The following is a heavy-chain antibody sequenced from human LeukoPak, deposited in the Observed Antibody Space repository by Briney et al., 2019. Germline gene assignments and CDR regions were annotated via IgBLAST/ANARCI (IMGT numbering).Heavy chain of an antibody. CDR2: IGTAGDT. CDR3: ERGAVGMDV. J-gene: IGHJ6*02. D-gene: IGHD3-16*01. CDR1: GFTFSSYD. V-gene: IGHV3-13*01. Sequence: PGRSLRLSCAAAGFTFSSYDMDWVRQATGEGLEWVSAIGTAGDTYYPGSVKGRFTISRENAKNSLYPQMTSLRAGDTDVYSCERGAVGMDVWGQGTTVTVSS.